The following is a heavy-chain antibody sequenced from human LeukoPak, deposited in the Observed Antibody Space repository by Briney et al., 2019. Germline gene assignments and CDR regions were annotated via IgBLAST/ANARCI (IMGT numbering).Heavy chain of an antibody. CDR1: GGSISSSSYY. J-gene: IGHJ5*02. CDR3: ARRERSASGSYTS. V-gene: IGHV4-39*07. D-gene: IGHD1-26*01. Sequence: SETLSLTCTVSGGSISSSSYYWGWIRQPPGKGLEWIGSIYYSGSTYYNPSLKSRVTISVDTSKNQFSLKLSSVTAADTAVYYCARRERSASGSYTSWGQGTLVTVSS. CDR2: IYYSGST.